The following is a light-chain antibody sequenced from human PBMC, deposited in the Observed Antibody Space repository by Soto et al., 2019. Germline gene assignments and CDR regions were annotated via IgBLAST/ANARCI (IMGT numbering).Light chain of an antibody. V-gene: IGKV3-20*01. CDR2: DAS. Sequence: EIVLTQSPATLSLSPGEGATVSCRASQSVSSHLAWYQQKRGQAPRLLIYDASSRASGIPARFSGRGSGTDFTLTISRLEPEDFAVYYCQQYGRSPLFTFGPGTKVDIK. CDR1: QSVSSH. J-gene: IGKJ3*01. CDR3: QQYGRSPLFT.